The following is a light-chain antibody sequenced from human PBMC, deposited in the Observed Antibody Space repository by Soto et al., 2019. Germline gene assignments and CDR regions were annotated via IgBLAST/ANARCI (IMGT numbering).Light chain of an antibody. CDR1: QSVSSY. CDR2: DTS. CDR3: HQNSITPLT. J-gene: IGKJ4*01. V-gene: IGKV1-39*01. Sequence: DIQMTQSPSSLSASVGDRVTITCRASQSVSSYLSWYQQKPGKAPKLLIYDTSNLQSGVPSRFSGSGSGTDFPLPTSSLQSGDFATYYCHQNSITPLTFGGGTQVE.